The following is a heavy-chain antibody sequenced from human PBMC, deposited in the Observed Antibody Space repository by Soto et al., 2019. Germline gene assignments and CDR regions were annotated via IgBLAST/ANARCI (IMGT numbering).Heavy chain of an antibody. Sequence: GGSLSLSCAASGFTFSSYAMSWVRQAPGKGLEWVSAISGSGGSTYYADSVKGRFTISRDNSKNTLYLQMNSLRAEDTAVYYCALLSGYYFDYWGQGTLVTVSS. CDR1: GFTFSSYA. V-gene: IGHV3-23*01. D-gene: IGHD5-12*01. CDR3: ALLSGYYFDY. J-gene: IGHJ4*02. CDR2: ISGSGGST.